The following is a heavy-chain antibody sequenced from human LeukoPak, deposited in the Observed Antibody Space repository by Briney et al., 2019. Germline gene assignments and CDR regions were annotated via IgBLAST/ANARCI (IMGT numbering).Heavy chain of an antibody. CDR2: TNQDGSEE. CDR1: GVTFSSYW. V-gene: IGHV3-7*01. D-gene: IGHD2-21*01. Sequence: GGSLRLSCAASGVTFSSYWMSWVRQAPGKGLEWVANTNQDGSEEHYADSVKGRFTISRDNAKNSLYLQMNSLRAEDTAVYYCARYCGGDCYGMDVWGQGTTVTVSS. CDR3: ARYCGGDCYGMDV. J-gene: IGHJ6*02.